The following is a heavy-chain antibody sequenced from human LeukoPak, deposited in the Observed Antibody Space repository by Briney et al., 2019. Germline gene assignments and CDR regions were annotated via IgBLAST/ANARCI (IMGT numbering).Heavy chain of an antibody. J-gene: IGHJ5*02. Sequence: PSETLSLTCTVSGGSISCYYWSWIRQPPGKGLEWIGYIYYSGSTNYNPSLKSRVTISVDTSKNQFSLKLSSVTAADTAVYYCARGAPYNWFDPWGQGTLVTVSS. CDR3: ARGAPYNWFDP. V-gene: IGHV4-59*01. CDR2: IYYSGST. D-gene: IGHD1-26*01. CDR1: GGSISCYY.